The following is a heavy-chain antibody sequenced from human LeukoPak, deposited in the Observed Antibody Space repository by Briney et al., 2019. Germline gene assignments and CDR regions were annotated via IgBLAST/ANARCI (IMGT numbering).Heavy chain of an antibody. V-gene: IGHV3-23*01. CDR2: VNSNDRP. CDR3: AKARAAVVEAAINY. Sequence: GGALRLSCAASGFNFSNYAMTWVRQAPGKGLEWGSTVNSNDRPYYADSVKGRFTISRDNSKNTLYLQRNPLRVEDTALYYCAKARAAVVEAAINYWGQGILVTVSP. J-gene: IGHJ4*02. D-gene: IGHD2-15*01. CDR1: GFNFSNYA.